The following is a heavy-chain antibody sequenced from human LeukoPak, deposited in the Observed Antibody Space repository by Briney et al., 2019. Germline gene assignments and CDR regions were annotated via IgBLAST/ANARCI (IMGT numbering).Heavy chain of an antibody. CDR2: INHSGST. Sequence: SDPRSLTCAVYSESFSGYYCSGIRQPPGKGLEWIGEINHSGSTNYNPALKSRVTISVDTSKNQFSLKLSSVTAADTAVYYCARDGPIGVYYWGQGTLVTVSS. V-gene: IGHV4-34*01. CDR1: SESFSGYY. J-gene: IGHJ4*02. CDR3: ARDGPIGVYY. D-gene: IGHD3-16*01.